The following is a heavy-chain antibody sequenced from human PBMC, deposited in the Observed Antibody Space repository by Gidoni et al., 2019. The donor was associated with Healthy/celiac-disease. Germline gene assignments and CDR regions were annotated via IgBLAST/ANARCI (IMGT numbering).Heavy chain of an antibody. J-gene: IGHJ6*02. V-gene: IGHV1-18*01. CDR1: GYTVTSYG. Sequence: QVQLVQSGAEVKQPGASVKVSCKASGYTVTSYGISWVRRAPGQGLEWMGWISAYNGNTNYAQKLQGRVTMTTDTSTSTAYMELRSLRSDDTAVYYCARDHAIFGVVPFMDVWGQGTTVTVSS. CDR2: ISAYNGNT. D-gene: IGHD3-3*01. CDR3: ARDHAIFGVVPFMDV.